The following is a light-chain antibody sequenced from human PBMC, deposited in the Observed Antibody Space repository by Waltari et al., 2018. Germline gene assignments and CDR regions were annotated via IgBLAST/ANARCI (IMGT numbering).Light chain of an antibody. CDR2: EVS. CDR3: SSYAGSNDVA. Sequence: QSALTQPPSASGSPGQSVTISCTGTSSDVGVYNYVSWYQQHPGKAPNLMIDEVSKRPAGGPDRFSGSKSGNTASLTVSGRQAEDEADYYCSSYAGSNDVAFGGGTKLSVL. V-gene: IGLV2-8*01. J-gene: IGLJ2*01. CDR1: SSDVGVYNY.